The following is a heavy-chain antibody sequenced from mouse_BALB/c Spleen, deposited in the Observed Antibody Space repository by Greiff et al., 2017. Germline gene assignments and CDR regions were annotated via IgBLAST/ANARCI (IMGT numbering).Heavy chain of an antibody. D-gene: IGHD4-1*01. V-gene: IGHV1-7*01. Sequence: VQLVESGAELAKPGASVKMSCKASGYTFTSYWMHWVKQRPGQGLEWIGYINPSTGYTEYTQKFKDKATFTADKSSSTAYMQLSRLTSEDSAVYNCARSGAWDDGAWFDYWGQGTTLTVSA. CDR1: GYTFTSYW. CDR3: ARSGAWDDGAWFDY. CDR2: INPSTGYT. J-gene: IGHJ3*01.